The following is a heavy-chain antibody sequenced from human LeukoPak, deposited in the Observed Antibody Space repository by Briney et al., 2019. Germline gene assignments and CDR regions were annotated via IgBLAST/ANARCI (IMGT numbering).Heavy chain of an antibody. J-gene: IGHJ4*02. CDR3: ARDSRSWDFDF. V-gene: IGHV3-74*01. Sequence: GGSLRLSCAASGFTFSNHWMHWVRQAPGKGLVWVSRINNDGTSPVYADSLKGRFPISIDNAKNTLYLQMNSLRAEETAVYYCARDSRSWDFDFWGQGTLVTVSS. CDR1: GFTFSNHW. D-gene: IGHD3-16*01. CDR2: INNDGTSP.